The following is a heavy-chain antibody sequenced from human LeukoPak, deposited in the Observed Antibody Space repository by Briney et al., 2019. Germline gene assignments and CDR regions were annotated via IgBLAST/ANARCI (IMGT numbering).Heavy chain of an antibody. CDR2: IRGTDDST. D-gene: IGHD1-26*01. CDR3: AKDRGGSYPGGFDS. CDR1: GFTFSIYA. V-gene: IGHV3-23*01. J-gene: IGHJ4*02. Sequence: GGSLRLSCAASGFTFSIYAMNWVRQAPGKGLEWVSAIRGTDDSTYYADSVKGRFTISRDNSKNTLYLQMNSLRAEDTAVYYCAKDRGGSYPGGFDSWGQGTLVTVSS.